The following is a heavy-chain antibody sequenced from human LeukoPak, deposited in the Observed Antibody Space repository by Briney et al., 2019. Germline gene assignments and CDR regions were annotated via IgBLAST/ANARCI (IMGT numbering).Heavy chain of an antibody. D-gene: IGHD6-6*01. V-gene: IGHV4-59*08. CDR1: RGSISSYY. CDR3: ARYGIAARLGDSYYYGMDV. CDR2: ISYSGSN. Sequence: KTWETLSLTCTVSRGSISSYYWSWIRQPPGKGLEWIGYISYSGSNNYNPSLKSRVTISVDTSKNQFSLKLNSVTAADTAVYYCARYGIAARLGDSYYYGMDVWGQGTTVTVSS. J-gene: IGHJ6*02.